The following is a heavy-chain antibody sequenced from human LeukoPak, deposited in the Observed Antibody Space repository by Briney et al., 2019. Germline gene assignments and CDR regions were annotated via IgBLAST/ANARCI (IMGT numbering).Heavy chain of an antibody. D-gene: IGHD2-15*01. V-gene: IGHV4-34*01. CDR1: GGSFSGYY. CDR3: ARDPVVVAATYFDH. CDR2: INHSGST. Sequence: SETLSLTCAVYGGSFSGYYWSWIRQPPGKGLEWIGEINHSGSTNYNPSLKSRVTISVDTSKNQFSLKLSSVTAADTAVYYCARDPVVVAATYFDHWGQGTLVTVSS. J-gene: IGHJ4*02.